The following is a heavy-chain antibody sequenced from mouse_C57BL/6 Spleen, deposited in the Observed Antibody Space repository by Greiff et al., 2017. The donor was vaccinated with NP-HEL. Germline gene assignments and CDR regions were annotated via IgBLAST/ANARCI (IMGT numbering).Heavy chain of an antibody. CDR3: VRGYDYRFSNYYMDY. V-gene: IGHV10-3*01. Sequence: DVQLVESGGGLVQPKGSLKLSCAASGFTFNTYAMHWVRQAPGKGLEWVARIRSKSSNYATYYADSVKDRFTISRDDSQSMLYLQMNNLKTEDTAMYYCVRGYDYRFSNYYMDYWGQGTSVTVSS. J-gene: IGHJ4*01. CDR2: IRSKSSNYAT. D-gene: IGHD2-4*01. CDR1: GFTFNTYA.